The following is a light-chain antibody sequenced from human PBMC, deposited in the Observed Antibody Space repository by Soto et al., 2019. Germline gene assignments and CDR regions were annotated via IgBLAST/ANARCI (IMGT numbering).Light chain of an antibody. CDR3: QQLSRYPLT. CDR1: QGIRND. V-gene: IGKV1-17*01. J-gene: IGKJ4*01. Sequence: IQITQSPSSLSASVGDRVTITCRASQGIRNDLAWYQQKPGKAPDLLIYSASTLQSGVPSRFSGSGSETEFSLTIRALQPEDFATYYCQQLSRYPLTFGGGTKVDIK. CDR2: SAS.